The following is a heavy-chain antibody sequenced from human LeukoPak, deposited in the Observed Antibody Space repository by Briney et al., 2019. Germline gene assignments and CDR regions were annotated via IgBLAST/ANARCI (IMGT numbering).Heavy chain of an antibody. D-gene: IGHD7-27*01. CDR2: ITGFSTWT. J-gene: IGHJ2*01. CDR3: ARELVSLGTGYFDL. CDR1: GFTFGTYG. V-gene: IGHV3-23*01. Sequence: PGPSLRLSCEPSGFTFGTYGMTSVRQAPGKGLDWVSGITGFSTWTYYADSVRGRFTISTDNTKNTLHLQMNNLTADDTAISYCARELVSLGTGYFDLWGRGTLVTVSS.